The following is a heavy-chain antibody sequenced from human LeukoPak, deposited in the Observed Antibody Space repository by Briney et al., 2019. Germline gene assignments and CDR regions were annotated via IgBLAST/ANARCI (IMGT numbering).Heavy chain of an antibody. J-gene: IGHJ6*03. Sequence: SQTLSLTCTVSGGSISSGSYYWSWIRQPAGKGLEWIGRIYTSGSTNYNPSLKSRVTISVDTSKNQFSLKLSSVTAADTAVYYCARARFAARPGGGIYYYYYYMDVWGKGTTVTVSS. CDR1: GGSISSGSYY. V-gene: IGHV4-61*02. CDR3: ARARFAARPGGGIYYYYYYMDV. CDR2: IYTSGST. D-gene: IGHD6-6*01.